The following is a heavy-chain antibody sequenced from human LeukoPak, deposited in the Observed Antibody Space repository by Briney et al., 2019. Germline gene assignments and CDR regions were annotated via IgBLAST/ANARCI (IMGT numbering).Heavy chain of an antibody. J-gene: IGHJ4*02. CDR3: ATELNPDLAFEY. CDR1: VFSFNTYG. D-gene: IGHD3/OR15-3a*01. V-gene: IGHV3-30*02. Sequence: GGSLSLSCAASVFSFNTYGMHWVRQSPGKGLEWVACIGHEGTIKYYAESVKGRFTVSRDNSNNMLYLQMNSLTTEDTAVYYCATELNPDLAFEYWGQGTLVTVSS. CDR2: IGHEGTIK.